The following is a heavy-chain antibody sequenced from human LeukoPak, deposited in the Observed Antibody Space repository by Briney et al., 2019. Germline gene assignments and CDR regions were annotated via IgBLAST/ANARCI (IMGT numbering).Heavy chain of an antibody. CDR2: IYHSGST. J-gene: IGHJ4*02. V-gene: IGHV4-38-2*02. CDR3: ARVPFYDSSGSIDY. Sequence: SETLSLTCTVSGYSISSGYYWGWIRQPPGKGLEWIGSIYHSGSTYYNPSLKSRVTISVDTSKNQFSLKLSSVTAADTAVYYCARVPFYDSSGSIDYWGQGTLVTVSS. CDR1: GYSISSGYY. D-gene: IGHD3-22*01.